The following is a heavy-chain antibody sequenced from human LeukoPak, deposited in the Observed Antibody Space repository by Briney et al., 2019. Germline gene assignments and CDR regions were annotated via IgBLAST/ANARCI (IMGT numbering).Heavy chain of an antibody. V-gene: IGHV3-53*04. J-gene: IGHJ3*02. CDR3: AREAVAATRGAFDI. Sequence: PGGSLRLSCAASGFTVSSNYMSWVRQAPGEGLEWVSVIYSGGSTYYADSVKGRFTISRHNSKNTLYLQMNSLRAEDTAVYYCAREAVAATRGAFDIWGQGTMVTVSS. CDR1: GFTVSSNY. CDR2: IYSGGST. D-gene: IGHD6-19*01.